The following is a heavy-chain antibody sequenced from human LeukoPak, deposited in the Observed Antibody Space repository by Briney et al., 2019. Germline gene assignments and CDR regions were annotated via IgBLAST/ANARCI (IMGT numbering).Heavy chain of an antibody. V-gene: IGHV3-9*03. D-gene: IGHD1-1*01. CDR3: AKDTTKLERRGSFDY. Sequence: GGSLRLSCAASGFTFDDYAMHWVRHAPGKGLEWVSGISWNSGSIGYADSVKGRFTISRDNAKNSLYLQMNSLRAEDMALYYCAKDTTKLERRGSFDYWGQGTLVTVSS. CDR1: GFTFDDYA. CDR2: ISWNSGSI. J-gene: IGHJ4*02.